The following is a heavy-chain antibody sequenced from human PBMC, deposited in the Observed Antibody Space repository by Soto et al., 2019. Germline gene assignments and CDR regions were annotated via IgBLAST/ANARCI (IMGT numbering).Heavy chain of an antibody. CDR3: AKRSSSSTFDY. Sequence: EVQLLESGGGLVQPRESLRLSCAASGFAFSSYAMSWVRQAPGKGLEWVSVISGSDDSTYYADSVKGRFTISRDNSKNTLYLQMNSLRAEDTAVYYCAKRSSSSTFDYWGQVTLVTVSS. V-gene: IGHV3-23*01. D-gene: IGHD6-6*01. CDR2: ISGSDDST. CDR1: GFAFSSYA. J-gene: IGHJ4*02.